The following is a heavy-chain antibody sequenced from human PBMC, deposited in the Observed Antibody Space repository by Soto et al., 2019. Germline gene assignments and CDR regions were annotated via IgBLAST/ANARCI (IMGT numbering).Heavy chain of an antibody. CDR3: AKVSLPDSSGYYYFDY. Sequence: WGSLRLSCSASAFTFISYAMSWVRQSPGKRLEWVSASTGSGGSTCYADAVKGRFTISRDHSKNTLYLQMNRLRAEDTAVYYCAKVSLPDSSGYYYFDYWGQGTLVTVSS. D-gene: IGHD3-22*01. J-gene: IGHJ4*02. CDR1: AFTFISYA. V-gene: IGHV3-23*01. CDR2: STGSGGST.